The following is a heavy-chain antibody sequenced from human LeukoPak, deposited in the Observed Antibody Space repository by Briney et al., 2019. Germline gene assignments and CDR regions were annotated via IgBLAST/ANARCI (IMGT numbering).Heavy chain of an antibody. V-gene: IGHV4-34*01. Sequence: SETPSLTCAVYGGSFSGYYWSWIRQPPGKGLEWIEEINHSGSTNYNPSLKSRVTISVDTSKNQFSLKLSSVTAADTAVYYCASRPTQVAAAGRGWGQGTLVTVSS. CDR3: ASRPTQVAAAGRG. D-gene: IGHD6-13*01. CDR1: GGSFSGYY. CDR2: INHSGST. J-gene: IGHJ4*02.